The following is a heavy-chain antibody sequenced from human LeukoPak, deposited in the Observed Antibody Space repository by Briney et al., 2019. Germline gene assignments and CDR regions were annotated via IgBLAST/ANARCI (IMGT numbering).Heavy chain of an antibody. CDR3: ASPRDGYNPFDY. CDR1: GFTFSSYA. Sequence: GRSLRLSCAASGFTFSSYAMHWVRQAPGKGLEWVAVISYDGSNKYYADSVKGRFTISRDNAKNSLYLQMNSLRAEDTAVYYCASPRDGYNPFDYWGQGTLVTVSS. V-gene: IGHV3-30*04. CDR2: ISYDGSNK. J-gene: IGHJ4*02. D-gene: IGHD5-24*01.